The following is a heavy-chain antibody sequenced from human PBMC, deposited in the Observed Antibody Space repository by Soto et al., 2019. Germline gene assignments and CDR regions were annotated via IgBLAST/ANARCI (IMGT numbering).Heavy chain of an antibody. CDR1: GDSIRSGGYY. D-gene: IGHD6-13*01. V-gene: IGHV4-31*03. CDR3: ARDDAAAGLDY. CDR2: IYYSGST. J-gene: IGHJ4*02. Sequence: QVQLQASGPGLVKPSQTLSLTCTVSGDSIRSGGYYWSWIRQHPGKGLEWIGSIYYSGSTYYNPSLNSRVTISVETSKNQFSLKLSSVTAADTAVYYWARDDAAAGLDYWGQGTLVTVAS.